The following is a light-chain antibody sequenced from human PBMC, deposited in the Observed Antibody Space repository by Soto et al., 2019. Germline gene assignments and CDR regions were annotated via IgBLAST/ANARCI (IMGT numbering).Light chain of an antibody. J-gene: IGKJ4*01. CDR2: FGS. CDR3: QQYGSSPLT. Sequence: EIVMTQSPLTLPVTPGEPASISCRSSQSLLYNNTYNYLDWYVQKPGQSPQLLIYFGSNRAPGVPDRFSGSGSGADFTLTIRRLEPEDFAVYYCQQYGSSPLTFGGGTKVDIK. CDR1: QSLLYNNTYNY. V-gene: IGKV2-28*01.